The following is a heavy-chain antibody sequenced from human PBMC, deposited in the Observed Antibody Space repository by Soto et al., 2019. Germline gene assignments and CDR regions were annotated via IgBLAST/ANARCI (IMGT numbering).Heavy chain of an antibody. Sequence: GGSLRLSCAASGCTFSDYDMSWIRQAPGKGLEWVSFISSSGSTIYYADSVKGRFTVSRDNAQNSLYLQMNSLRAEDTAVYYCTNYDFWNGFDRLFDYWGQGTLVTVSS. CDR3: TNYDFWNGFDRLFDY. J-gene: IGHJ4*02. D-gene: IGHD3-3*01. CDR2: ISSSGSTI. V-gene: IGHV3-11*01. CDR1: GCTFSDYD.